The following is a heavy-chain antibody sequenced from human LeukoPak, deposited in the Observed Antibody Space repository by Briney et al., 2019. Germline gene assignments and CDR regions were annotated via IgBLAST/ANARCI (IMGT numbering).Heavy chain of an antibody. Sequence: PSETLSLTCTVSGGSISNYYWNWIRQPPGKGLEWIGYIYYTGSTNYNPSLKSRVTMSVDTSKNQFSLNLKSVTPEDTAVYYCARGPSNYYDSSGLDYWGQGTLVTVSS. V-gene: IGHV4-59*01. CDR3: ARGPSNYYDSSGLDY. D-gene: IGHD3-22*01. CDR1: GGSISNYY. CDR2: IYYTGST. J-gene: IGHJ4*02.